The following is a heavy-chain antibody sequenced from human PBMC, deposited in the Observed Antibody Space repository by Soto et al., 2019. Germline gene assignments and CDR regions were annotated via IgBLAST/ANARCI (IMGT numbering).Heavy chain of an antibody. J-gene: IGHJ6*02. Sequence: SVKVSCKASGGTFNNCAITWVRQAPGEGLEWMGGSIPIFGTANYAQKFQGRVTISVDESTSTAYMELSSLRSEDTAVYYCARGRGYSGDDHYYYFDMDVWGQGTTVTVSS. D-gene: IGHD5-12*01. CDR2: SIPIFGTA. CDR1: GGTFNNCA. V-gene: IGHV1-69*13. CDR3: ARGRGYSGDDHYYYFDMDV.